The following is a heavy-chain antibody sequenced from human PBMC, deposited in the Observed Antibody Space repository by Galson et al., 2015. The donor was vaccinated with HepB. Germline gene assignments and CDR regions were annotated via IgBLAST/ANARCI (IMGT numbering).Heavy chain of an antibody. CDR3: ARDVAPITGTTGDY. CDR1: GYTFTGYY. V-gene: IGHV1-2*06. Sequence: SVKVSCKASGYTFTGYYMHWVRQAPGQGLEWMGRINPNSGGTNYAQKFQGRVTMTRDTSISTAYMELSGLRSDDTAVYYCARDVAPITGTTGDYWGQGTLVTVSS. J-gene: IGHJ4*02. D-gene: IGHD1-20*01. CDR2: INPNSGGT.